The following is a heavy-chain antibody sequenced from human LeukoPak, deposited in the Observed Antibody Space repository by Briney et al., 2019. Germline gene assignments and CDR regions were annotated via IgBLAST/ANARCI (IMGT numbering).Heavy chain of an antibody. CDR3: ARGGWNIAV. CDR2: IKEDGSEN. V-gene: IGHV3-7*01. Sequence: PGGSLRLSCAASGFTFSSHWMNWVRQAPGKGLEWVGNIKEDGSENYYAGSAKGRFTISRDNAKNSLYLQMNTPTADDTAVYYCARGGWNIAVWGQGTLVTVSS. CDR1: GFTFSSHW. J-gene: IGHJ4*02. D-gene: IGHD6-19*01.